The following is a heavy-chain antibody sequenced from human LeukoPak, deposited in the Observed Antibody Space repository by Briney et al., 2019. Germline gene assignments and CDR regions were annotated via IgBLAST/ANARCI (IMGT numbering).Heavy chain of an antibody. CDR1: VFTFNIYG. V-gene: IGHV3-23*01. Sequence: GGSLRLSCVASVFTFNIYGMSWVRHTPGKGLWRFSTIISGSGNTSSYADSVKGRFTVSRDNSKNTLFLQINSLRAEDTAVYYCAKSGFYGVPAYFDYWGQGTLVTVSS. D-gene: IGHD4-17*01. CDR3: AKSGFYGVPAYFDY. CDR2: IISGSGNTS. J-gene: IGHJ4*02.